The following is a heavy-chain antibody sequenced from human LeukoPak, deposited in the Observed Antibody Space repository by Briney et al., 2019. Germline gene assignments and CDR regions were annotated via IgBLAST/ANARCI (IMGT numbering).Heavy chain of an antibody. J-gene: IGHJ4*02. V-gene: IGHV3-7*01. CDR1: GFTFSSYW. Sequence: GGSLRLSCAASGFTFSSYWMSWVRQAPGKGLVWVANIKQDGSEKYYVDSVKGRFTISRDNAKNSLYLQMNSLRAEDTAVYYCAREAYYDSSGYDYWGQGTLVTVSS. D-gene: IGHD3-22*01. CDR3: AREAYYDSSGYDY. CDR2: IKQDGSEK.